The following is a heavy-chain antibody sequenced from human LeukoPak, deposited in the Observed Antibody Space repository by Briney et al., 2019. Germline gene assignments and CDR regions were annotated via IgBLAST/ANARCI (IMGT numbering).Heavy chain of an antibody. CDR3: ARGRVSSSTWYSTYYYYFYMDV. D-gene: IGHD1-1*01. V-gene: IGHV4-59*01. CDR1: GGSISSYY. CDR2: IHYSGST. J-gene: IGHJ6*03. Sequence: SETLSLTCTVSGGSISSYYWSWIRQSPGKGLEWIGYIHYSGSTNYNPSLKSRVTISVDTSKKQFSLKMSSVTAADTAVYFCARGRVSSSTWYSTYYYYFYMDVWGKGTTVTVSS.